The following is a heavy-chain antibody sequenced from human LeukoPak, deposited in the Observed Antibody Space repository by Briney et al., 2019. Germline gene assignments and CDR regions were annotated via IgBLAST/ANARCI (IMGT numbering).Heavy chain of an antibody. D-gene: IGHD3-3*01. J-gene: IGHJ6*03. CDR3: ARDIHASPNYDFWNGLDYYYYMDV. Sequence: PSETLSLTCTVSGGSISSGSYYWTWIRQPAGKGLEWIGYILYSGSTDYNPSLKSRVTISVDTSKNQFSLKLSSVTAADTAVYYCARDIHASPNYDFWNGLDYYYYMDVWGKGTTVTVSS. CDR2: ILYSGST. CDR1: GGSISSGSYY. V-gene: IGHV4-61*10.